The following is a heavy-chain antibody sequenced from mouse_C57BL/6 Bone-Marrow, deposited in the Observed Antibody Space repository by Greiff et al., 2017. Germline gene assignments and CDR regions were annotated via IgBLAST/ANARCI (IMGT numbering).Heavy chain of an antibody. CDR2: ISSGSSTI. CDR1: GFTFSDYG. V-gene: IGHV5-17*01. Sequence: EVKLVESGGGLVKPGGSLKLSCAASGFTFSDYGMHWVRQAPEKGLEWVAYISSGSSTIYYADTVKGRFTISRDNAKNTLFLQMTSLKSEDTAMDYCERRVWDYWGQGTTLTVSS. CDR3: ERRVWDY. J-gene: IGHJ2*01.